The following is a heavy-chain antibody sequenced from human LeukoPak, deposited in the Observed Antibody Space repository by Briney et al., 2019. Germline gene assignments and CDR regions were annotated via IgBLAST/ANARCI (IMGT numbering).Heavy chain of an antibody. CDR2: INPNSGGT. V-gene: IGHV1-2*02. J-gene: IGHJ4*02. CDR1: GYTFTGYY. CDR3: ARGIRGYSYGIDY. Sequence: ASVRVSCKASGYTFTGYYMHWVRQAPGQGLEWMGWINPNSGGTNYAQKFQGRVTMTRDTSISTAYMELSRLRSDDTAVYYCARGIRGYSYGIDYWGQGILVTVSS. D-gene: IGHD5-18*01.